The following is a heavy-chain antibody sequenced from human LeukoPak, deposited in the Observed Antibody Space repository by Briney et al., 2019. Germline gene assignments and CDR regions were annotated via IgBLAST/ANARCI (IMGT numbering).Heavy chain of an antibody. V-gene: IGHV3-53*04. CDR1: GFTVTSNY. Sequence: GGSLRLSCAASGFTVTSNYMSWVRQAPGKGLEWVSVIYSGGSTYYADSVKGRFTISRHKSNNTLYLQMNSLRGEETAVYYCTRYDGSGTFDYWGRGTLVTVSS. D-gene: IGHD3-3*01. CDR3: TRYDGSGTFDY. CDR2: IYSGGST. J-gene: IGHJ4*02.